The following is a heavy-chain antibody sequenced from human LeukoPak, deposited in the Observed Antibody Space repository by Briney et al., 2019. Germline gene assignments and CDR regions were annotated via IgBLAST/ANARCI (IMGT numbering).Heavy chain of an antibody. CDR3: GSGGVYGNQY. CDR1: GVSFSGHY. J-gene: IGHJ1*01. V-gene: IGHV4-34*12. D-gene: IGHD6-6*01. CDR2: VLHTGST. Sequence: SETLSLTCDVYGVSFSGHYWAWFRQPPGKGLEWVGEVLHTGSTNYNPSLATRLSMSLDTSKSPFSLQLRSVTAADTAIYFRGSGGVYGNQYWGQGTLVTVSS.